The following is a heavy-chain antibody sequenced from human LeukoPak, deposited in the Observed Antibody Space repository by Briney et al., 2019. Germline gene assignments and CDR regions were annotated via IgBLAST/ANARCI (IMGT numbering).Heavy chain of an antibody. CDR2: ISGSGGST. Sequence: GGSLRLSCAASGFTFSNYAMSSVRQAPGKGLEWVSAISGSGGSTYYVDSLEGRFSISRDNSKNTLSLQMNSLRAEDTAVYFCAKGRSPYYSDTTGYNIDWGQGTLVTVSS. V-gene: IGHV3-23*01. CDR3: AKGRSPYYSDTTGYNID. D-gene: IGHD3-22*01. J-gene: IGHJ4*02. CDR1: GFTFSNYA.